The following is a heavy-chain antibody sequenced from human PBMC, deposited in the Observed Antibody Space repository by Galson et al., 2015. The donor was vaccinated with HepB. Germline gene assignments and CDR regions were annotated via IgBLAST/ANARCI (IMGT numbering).Heavy chain of an antibody. J-gene: IGHJ4*02. CDR2: ISGNGVTT. CDR3: AKALYGGLNY. V-gene: IGHV3-23*01. Sequence: SLRLSRAVSGFTFSSYAMSWVRQAPGKGLQCVSSISGNGVTTSYADSVKGRFTISRDNSKNTLYLQMNSLRPEDTALYYCAKALYGGLNYWGQGTLVTVSS. CDR1: GFTFSSYA. D-gene: IGHD4-23*01.